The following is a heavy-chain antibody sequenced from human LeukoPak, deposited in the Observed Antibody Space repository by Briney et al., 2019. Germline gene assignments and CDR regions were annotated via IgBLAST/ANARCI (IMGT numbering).Heavy chain of an antibody. D-gene: IGHD2-21*02. CDR1: GYTFTSYD. V-gene: IGHV1-2*02. CDR2: INPHSGDT. CDR3: ARGVTARGFYYYMDI. J-gene: IGHJ6*03. Sequence: ASVKVSRKASGYTFTSYDINWVRQATGQGLEWMGWINPHSGDTNYAQEFQGRVTMTRDTSISTAYMELSSLRPDDTAVYSCARGVTARGFYYYMDIWGNGTTVTISS.